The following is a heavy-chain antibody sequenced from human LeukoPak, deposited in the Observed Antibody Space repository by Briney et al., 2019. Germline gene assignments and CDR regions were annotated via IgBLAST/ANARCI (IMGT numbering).Heavy chain of an antibody. D-gene: IGHD3-3*01. CDR2: IRYDGSNK. CDR1: GFTFSHYG. CDR3: AKDFRYYDFWSGSRD. V-gene: IGHV3-30*02. J-gene: IGHJ4*02. Sequence: PGGSLRLSCAASGFTFSHYGMHWVRQAPGKGLEWVAFIRYDGSNKYYADSVKGRFTISRDYSKDTLFLQMNSLRAEDTAIYYCAKDFRYYDFWSGSRDWGQGTLVTVSS.